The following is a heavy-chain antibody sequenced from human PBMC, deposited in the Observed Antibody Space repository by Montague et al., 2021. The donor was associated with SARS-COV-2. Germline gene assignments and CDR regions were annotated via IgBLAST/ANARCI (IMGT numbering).Heavy chain of an antibody. CDR1: SGSIISSGYY. V-gene: IGHV4-39*02. CDR3: ARVMIRGVTTPFDY. Sequence: SETLSLTCSVSSGSIISSGYYWGWILQPPGKELEWIGNIYYSGTTYYNPSLQSRVTISVDTSKNHLSLRLSSVTAADTAVYFCARVMIRGVTTPFDYWGQGRQVTVSS. D-gene: IGHD3-10*01. CDR2: IYYSGTT. J-gene: IGHJ4*02.